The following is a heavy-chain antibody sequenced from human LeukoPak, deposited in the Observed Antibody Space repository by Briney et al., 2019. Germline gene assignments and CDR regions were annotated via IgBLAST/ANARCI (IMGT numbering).Heavy chain of an antibody. Sequence: SVKVSCKASGGTFSSYAISWVRQAPGQGLEWMGRIIPIFGTANYAKKFQGRVTITTDESTSTTYIELSRLRSEDTAVYYCAGTYYYDSSGYYIFDYWGQGTLVTVSS. CDR2: IIPIFGTA. CDR3: AGTYYYDSSGYYIFDY. J-gene: IGHJ4*02. CDR1: GGTFSSYA. V-gene: IGHV1-69*05. D-gene: IGHD3-22*01.